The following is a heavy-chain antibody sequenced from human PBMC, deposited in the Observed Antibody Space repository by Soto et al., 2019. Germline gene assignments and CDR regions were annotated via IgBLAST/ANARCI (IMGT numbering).Heavy chain of an antibody. CDR2: IYYSGST. V-gene: IGHV4-30-4*01. Sequence: SLTCTVSGGSISSGDYYWSWIRQPPGKGLEWIGYIYYSGSTYYNPSLKSRVTISVDTSKNQFSLKLSSVTAADTAVYYCARVYPMTTVTPHREYYFDYWGQGTLVTVSS. J-gene: IGHJ4*02. CDR1: GGSISSGDYY. D-gene: IGHD4-17*01. CDR3: ARVYPMTTVTPHREYYFDY.